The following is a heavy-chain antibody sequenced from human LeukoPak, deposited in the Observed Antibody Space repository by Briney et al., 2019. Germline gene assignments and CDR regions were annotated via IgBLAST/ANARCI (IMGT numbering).Heavy chain of an antibody. CDR3: ARQISGNKDY. V-gene: IGHV4-59*08. Sequence: SETLSLTGTVSGVSISGYYWIWIRQSPGRGLEYIGSIFYRESFSYGGTTFYNPSLQSRVTISVDTSKNAFSLRLTSVTTADKAVYFCARQISGNKDYWGQGTLVTVSS. D-gene: IGHD1/OR15-1a*01. J-gene: IGHJ4*02. CDR1: GVSISGYY. CDR2: IFYRESFSYGGTT.